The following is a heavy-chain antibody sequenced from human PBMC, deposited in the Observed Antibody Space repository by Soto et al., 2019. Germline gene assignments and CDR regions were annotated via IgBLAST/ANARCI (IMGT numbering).Heavy chain of an antibody. D-gene: IGHD3-22*01. Sequence: PSETLSLTCTVSGCSISSGCYYWSWIRQHPGKGLEWIGYIYYSGSTYYNPSLKSRVTISVDRSKNQFSLMLSSVTAADTAVYYCARGTDYYDSSGYYSPYYFDYWGQGTLVTVSS. J-gene: IGHJ4*02. CDR2: IYYSGST. CDR1: GCSISSGCYY. CDR3: ARGTDYYDSSGYYSPYYFDY. V-gene: IGHV4-31*03.